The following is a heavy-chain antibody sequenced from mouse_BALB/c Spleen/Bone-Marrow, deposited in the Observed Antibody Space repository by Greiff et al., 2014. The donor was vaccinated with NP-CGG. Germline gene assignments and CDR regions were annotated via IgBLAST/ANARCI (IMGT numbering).Heavy chain of an antibody. CDR1: GFTFSSFG. J-gene: IGHJ4*01. Sequence: EVKLVESGGGLVQPGGSRKLSCAASGFTFSSFGMHWVRQAPEKGLEWVAYISGGSSTIYYADTVKGRFTISRDNPKNTLFLQMTSLRSEDTAMYYCARDDYDYAMDYWGQGTSVTVSS. V-gene: IGHV5-17*02. D-gene: IGHD2-4*01. CDR3: ARDDYDYAMDY. CDR2: ISGGSSTI.